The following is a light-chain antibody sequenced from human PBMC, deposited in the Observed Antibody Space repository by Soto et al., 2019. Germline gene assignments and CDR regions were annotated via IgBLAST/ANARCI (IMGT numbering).Light chain of an antibody. Sequence: IVMTQSPLSLSVTPGEAASISCMSSARLLHKNGYNYVDWYMQKPGQSPQLLIYLGSNRASGVPDRFSGSGSDTYFTLEIRRVEADDVRVYYCMQPIEIFRTFGQGTKVDSK. CDR2: LGS. J-gene: IGKJ1*01. CDR3: MQPIEIFRT. V-gene: IGKV2-28*01. CDR1: ARLLHKNGYNY.